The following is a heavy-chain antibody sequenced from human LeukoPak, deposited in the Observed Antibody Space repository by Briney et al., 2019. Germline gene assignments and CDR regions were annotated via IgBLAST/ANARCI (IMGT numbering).Heavy chain of an antibody. J-gene: IGHJ3*02. CDR3: VRWGLGKGEAFDI. D-gene: IGHD3-10*01. Sequence: GGSPRLSCAASGFTFSSYSMNWVRQAPGKGLEGVSSISSSSSYIYYADSVKGRFTISRDNAKNSLYLQMNSLRAEDTAVYYCVRWGLGKGEAFDIWGQGTMVTVSS. CDR1: GFTFSSYS. V-gene: IGHV3-21*01. CDR2: ISSSSSYI.